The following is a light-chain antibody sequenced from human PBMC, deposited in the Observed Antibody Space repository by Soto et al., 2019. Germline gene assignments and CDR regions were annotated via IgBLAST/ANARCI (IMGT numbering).Light chain of an antibody. CDR2: SNN. Sequence: QLVLTQPPSASGTPGQRVTISCSGSSSNIGSNYVYWYQQIPGTAPKLLIYSNNQRPSGVPDRFSGSKSGTSASRAISGLRSEDEADYYCAAWDDSRSWVFGGGTKLTVL. V-gene: IGLV1-47*02. CDR1: SSNIGSNY. J-gene: IGLJ3*02. CDR3: AAWDDSRSWV.